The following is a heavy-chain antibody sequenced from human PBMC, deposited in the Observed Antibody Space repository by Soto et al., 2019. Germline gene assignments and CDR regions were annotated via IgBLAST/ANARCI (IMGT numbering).Heavy chain of an antibody. CDR2: IRGYNGDT. D-gene: IGHD1-26*01. J-gene: IGHJ4*02. Sequence: ASVTVSCKTSGYTFTNYGIICVRQAPGQGLEWMAWIRGYNGDTNSAQRLQGRVHLTIDTSTSTAYMELTSLTSDDTAVYYCARDLRSTDAYFDYRGQGTLVTVSS. CDR1: GYTFTNYG. V-gene: IGHV1-18*04. CDR3: ARDLRSTDAYFDY.